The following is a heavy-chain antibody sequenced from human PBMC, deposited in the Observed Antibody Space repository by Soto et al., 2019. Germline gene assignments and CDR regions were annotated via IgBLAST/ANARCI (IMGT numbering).Heavy chain of an antibody. CDR2: ISGSGGST. CDR1: GFTFSSYA. Sequence: GSLRLSCAASGFTFSSYAMSWVRQAPGKGLEWVSAISGSGGSTYYADSVKGRFTISRDNSKNTLYLQMNSLRAEDTAVYYCAKNRLRFLEWPTDAFDIWGQGTMVTVSS. D-gene: IGHD3-3*01. V-gene: IGHV3-23*01. CDR3: AKNRLRFLEWPTDAFDI. J-gene: IGHJ3*02.